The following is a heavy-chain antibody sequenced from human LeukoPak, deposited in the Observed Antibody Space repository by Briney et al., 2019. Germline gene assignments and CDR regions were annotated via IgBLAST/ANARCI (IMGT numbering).Heavy chain of an antibody. CDR3: ARVPYGPN. V-gene: IGHV3-53*01. J-gene: IGHJ4*02. CDR1: GFTFRDYA. D-gene: IGHD3-10*01. CDR2: IYSGGGT. Sequence: GGSLRLSCAASGFTFRDYAMSWVRQAPGKGLEWVSIIYSGGGTYYADSVKGRFTISRDNSKNTLYLQMNSLRAEDTAVYYCARVPYGPNWGQGTLVTVSS.